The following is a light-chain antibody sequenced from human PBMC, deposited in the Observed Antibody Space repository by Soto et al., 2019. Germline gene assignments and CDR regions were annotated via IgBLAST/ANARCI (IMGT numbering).Light chain of an antibody. CDR1: QSISGY. CDR2: DVS. CDR3: QQYNNWPFS. V-gene: IGKV3-11*01. J-gene: IGKJ5*01. Sequence: EIVLTQSPVTLSLSPGERATLSCRASQSISGYLAWYQQKPGQAPRLLIYDVSNRATGIPARFSGTGSETDFTLTISGLQSDDSAVYFCQQYNNWPFSFGQGTRLEI.